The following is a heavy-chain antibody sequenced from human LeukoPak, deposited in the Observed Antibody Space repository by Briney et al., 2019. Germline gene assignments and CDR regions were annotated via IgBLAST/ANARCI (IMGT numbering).Heavy chain of an antibody. J-gene: IGHJ5*02. CDR2: MNTNSGNT. Sequence: WASVKVSCKASGYTFTSYDINSGRQATGHGLEWMGWMNTNSGNTGYAQKFQGRVTITRNTSISTAYMELSSLRSEDTAVYYCARSTYSGSHNPWGQGTLVTVSS. V-gene: IGHV1-8*03. D-gene: IGHD1-26*01. CDR3: ARSTYSGSHNP. CDR1: GYTFTSYD.